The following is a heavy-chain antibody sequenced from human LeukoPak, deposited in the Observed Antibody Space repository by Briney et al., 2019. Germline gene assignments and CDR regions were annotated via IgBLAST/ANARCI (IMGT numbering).Heavy chain of an antibody. CDR2: IRYDGSNK. CDR1: GFTFSSYG. CDR3: AKGSRGSGSYLAY. V-gene: IGHV3-30*02. J-gene: IGHJ4*02. Sequence: GGSLRLSCAASGFTFSSYGMHWVRQAPGKGLEWVAFIRYDGSNKYYADSVKGRFTISRDNSKNTLYLQMNSLRAEDTAVYYCAKGSRGSGSYLAYWGQGTLVTVSS. D-gene: IGHD3-10*01.